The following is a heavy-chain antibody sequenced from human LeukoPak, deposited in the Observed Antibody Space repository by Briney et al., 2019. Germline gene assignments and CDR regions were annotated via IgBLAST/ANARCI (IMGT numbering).Heavy chain of an antibody. Sequence: PSETLSLTCAVYGGSFSGYYLRWIRQPPGKGLEWVGEINHSGSNNYNPPLKSRVTISVDTSKNQFSLKLSSVTAADTAVYYCARGFRTALRRGYSYGSYYYYMDVWGKGTTVTVSS. J-gene: IGHJ6*03. CDR3: ARGFRTALRRGYSYGSYYYYMDV. V-gene: IGHV4-34*01. D-gene: IGHD5-18*01. CDR2: INHSGSN. CDR1: GGSFSGYY.